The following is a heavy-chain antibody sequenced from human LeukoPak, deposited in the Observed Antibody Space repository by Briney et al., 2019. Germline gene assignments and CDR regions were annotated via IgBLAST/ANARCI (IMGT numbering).Heavy chain of an antibody. CDR1: GFTFSNYA. CDR2: VSGDGSNK. Sequence: GRSLRLSCAASGFTFSNYAMHWVRQAPGKGLEWVSVVSGDGSNKYYADSEKGRFSMSRDNSKNTMYLQMNSRRAEDTAVYYCARYHDYGDYKRWFDPWCKGALVTVSS. V-gene: IGHV3-30*04. CDR3: ARYHDYGDYKRWFDP. J-gene: IGHJ5*02. D-gene: IGHD4-17*01.